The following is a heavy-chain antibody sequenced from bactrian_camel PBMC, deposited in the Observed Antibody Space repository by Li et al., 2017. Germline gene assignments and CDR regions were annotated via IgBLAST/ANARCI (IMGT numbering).Heavy chain of an antibody. CDR3: AASFNVPGWPTKY. V-gene: IGHV3S6*01. CDR2: VYGSGSAA. J-gene: IGHJ4*01. CDR1: GFTFSAYG. Sequence: HVQLVESGGGLVQPGVSLRVSCVGSGFTFSAYGMSWFRQGPGKGLEWVAGVYGSGSAAWVADTVEGRFTISRDNAKNTLYLQTDSLKPEDTGEYFCAASFNVPGWPTKYWGQGTQVTVS. D-gene: IGHD5*01.